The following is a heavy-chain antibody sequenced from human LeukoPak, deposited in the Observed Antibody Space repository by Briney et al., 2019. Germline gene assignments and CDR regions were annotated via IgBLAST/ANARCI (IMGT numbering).Heavy chain of an antibody. Sequence: SXRLSCAASGFTFSSYAMSWVRQAPGKGLEWVSAISGSGGSTYYADSVKGRFTISRDNSKNTLYLQMNSLRAEDTAVYYCAKYDILTGSPPFDPWGQGTLVTVSS. D-gene: IGHD3-9*01. CDR2: ISGSGGST. CDR3: AKYDILTGSPPFDP. CDR1: GFTFSSYA. V-gene: IGHV3-23*01. J-gene: IGHJ5*02.